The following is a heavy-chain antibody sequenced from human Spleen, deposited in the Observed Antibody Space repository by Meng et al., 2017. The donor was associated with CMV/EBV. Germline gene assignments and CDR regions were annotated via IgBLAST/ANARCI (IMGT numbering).Heavy chain of an antibody. J-gene: IGHJ3*02. CDR1: GFTFSSYW. V-gene: IGHV3-74*01. CDR2: INSDGSST. CDR3: AKECAAVDAFDI. Sequence: GESLKISCAASGFTFSSYWMHWVRQAPGKGLVWVSRINSDGSSTSYADSVKGRFTISRDNAKNTLYLQMNSLRAEDTAVYYCAKECAAVDAFDIWGQGTMVTVSS. D-gene: IGHD2-15*01.